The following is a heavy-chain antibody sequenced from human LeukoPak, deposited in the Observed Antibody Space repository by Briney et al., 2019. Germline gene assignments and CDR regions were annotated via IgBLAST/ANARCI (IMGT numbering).Heavy chain of an antibody. J-gene: IGHJ3*02. Sequence: TGGSLRLSCAASGFTFSSYAMSWVRQAPGKGLEWVSAISGSGGSTYYADSVKGRFTISRDNSKNTLYLQMNSLRAEDTDIYYCALRSGFAKHAFDIWGQGTMVTVSS. CDR1: GFTFSSYA. CDR2: ISGSGGST. CDR3: ALRSGFAKHAFDI. V-gene: IGHV3-23*01. D-gene: IGHD3-3*01.